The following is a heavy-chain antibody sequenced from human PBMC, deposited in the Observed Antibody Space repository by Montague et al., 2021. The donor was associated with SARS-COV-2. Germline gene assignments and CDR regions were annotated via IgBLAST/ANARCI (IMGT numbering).Heavy chain of an antibody. D-gene: IGHD3-9*01. V-gene: IGHV4-59*01. CDR2: FSNNGDT. CDR1: GDSISHYY. Sequence: SETLSLTCTVSGDSISHYYWGWIRQPPGRGLEWIAHFSNNGDTRYSPSLKSRVTISTDTSKNQFSLMMASVTAADTAVYYCARHALGYFDWLNEGYFDYWGQGTLVTVSS. J-gene: IGHJ4*02. CDR3: ARHALGYFDWLNEGYFDY.